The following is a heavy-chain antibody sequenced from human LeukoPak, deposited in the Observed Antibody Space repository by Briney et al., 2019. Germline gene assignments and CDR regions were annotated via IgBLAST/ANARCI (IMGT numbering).Heavy chain of an antibody. V-gene: IGHV1-46*01. Sequence: SVKVSCKASGYTLTSYYMHWVRQTPGQGLEWVGIIYPSGGSTSYAQKFQGRVTTTRDTSTRTVYMELSSLRSEDTAVYYCAREGLRYYYYGMDVWGQGTTVTASS. CDR1: GYTLTSYY. J-gene: IGHJ6*02. CDR2: IYPSGGST. CDR3: AREGLRYYYYGMDV.